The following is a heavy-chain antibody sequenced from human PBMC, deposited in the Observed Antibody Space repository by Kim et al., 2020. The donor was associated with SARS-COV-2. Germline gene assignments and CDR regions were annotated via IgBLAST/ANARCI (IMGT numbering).Heavy chain of an antibody. CDR1: EFTFSTYW. CDR3: ARGSSWGGDF. J-gene: IGHJ4*02. CDR2: INHAGVDK. D-gene: IGHD6-13*01. V-gene: IGHV3-7*03. Sequence: GGSLRLSCAASEFTFSTYWMSWVRQAPGKGLEWVATINHAGVDKHYVDSVKGRFTISRDNAKNSLYLQMNSLRAEDTAMYYCARGSSWGGDFWGQGTLVT.